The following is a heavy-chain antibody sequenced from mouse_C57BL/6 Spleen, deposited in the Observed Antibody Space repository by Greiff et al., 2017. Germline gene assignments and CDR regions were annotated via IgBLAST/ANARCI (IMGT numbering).Heavy chain of an antibody. D-gene: IGHD1-1*01. Sequence: QVQLQQPGAELVKPGASVKMSCKASGYTFTSYWITLVKQRPGQGLEWIGDIYPGSGSTNYNEKFKSKATLTVDTSSSTAYMQRSSLTSEDSAVYYCARYYYGSSYDFDYWGQGTTRTVSS. J-gene: IGHJ2*01. CDR2: IYPGSGST. CDR1: GYTFTSYW. CDR3: ARYYYGSSYDFDY. V-gene: IGHV1-55*01.